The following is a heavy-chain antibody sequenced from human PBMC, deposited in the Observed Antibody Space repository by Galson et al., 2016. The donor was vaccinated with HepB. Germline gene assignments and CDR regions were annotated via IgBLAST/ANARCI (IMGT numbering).Heavy chain of an antibody. V-gene: IGHV3-23*01. J-gene: IGHJ6*04. CDR2: ISMSGGSR. D-gene: IGHD3-16*01. Sequence: RLSCAGSGFTFSSYGMTWVRQAPGRGLEDVSSISMSGGSRDYAESVKGRFTISRDNSRSTLFLQMNSLRVEDTGVYYCVRGSTAPDVWGKGTTVTVSS. CDR1: GFTFSSYG. CDR3: VRGSTAPDV.